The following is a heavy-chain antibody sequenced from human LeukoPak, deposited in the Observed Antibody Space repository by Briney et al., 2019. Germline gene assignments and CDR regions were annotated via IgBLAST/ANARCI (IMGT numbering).Heavy chain of an antibody. CDR2: IKQDGSEK. V-gene: IGHV3-7*04. CDR1: GFTFSSYW. D-gene: IGHD6-19*01. Sequence: GGSLRLSCAASGFTFSSYWMSWVRQAPGKGLEWVANIKQDGSEKYYVDSVKGRFTISRDNAKNSLYLQMNSLRAEDTAVYYCARVLIAVAGDPLGYWGQGTLVTVSS. CDR3: ARVLIAVAGDPLGY. J-gene: IGHJ4*02.